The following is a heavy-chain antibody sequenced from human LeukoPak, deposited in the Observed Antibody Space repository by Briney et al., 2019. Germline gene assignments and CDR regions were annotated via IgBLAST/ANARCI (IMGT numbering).Heavy chain of an antibody. J-gene: IGHJ3*02. D-gene: IGHD3-22*01. Sequence: SGTLSLTCAVSGGSISSSNWWCWVRQPPGKGLEWIGEIYHSGSTNYNPSLKSRVTISVDKSKNQFSLKLSSVTAADTAVYYCARRDYYDSSGYYYTNAFDIWGQGTMVTVSS. CDR3: ARRDYYDSSGYYYTNAFDI. CDR1: GGSISSSNW. V-gene: IGHV4-4*02. CDR2: IYHSGST.